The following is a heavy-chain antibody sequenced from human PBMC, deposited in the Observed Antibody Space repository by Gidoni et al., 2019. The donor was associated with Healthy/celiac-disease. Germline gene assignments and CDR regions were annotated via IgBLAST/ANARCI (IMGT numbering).Heavy chain of an antibody. V-gene: IGHV3-23*01. CDR3: AKNTSGYDFYKEYYFDY. CDR2: ISGSVGST. D-gene: IGHD5-12*01. Sequence: EVQLLESGGGLVQPGGSLRLSCAASGFTFSSDAMSWVRQAPGKGLEWVSAISGSVGSTYYADSVKGRFTISRDNSKNTLYLQMNSLRAEDTAVYYCAKNTSGYDFYKEYYFDYWGQGTLVTVSS. CDR1: GFTFSSDA. J-gene: IGHJ4*02.